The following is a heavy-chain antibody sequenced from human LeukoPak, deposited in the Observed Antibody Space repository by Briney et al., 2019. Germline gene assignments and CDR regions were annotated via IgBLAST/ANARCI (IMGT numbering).Heavy chain of an antibody. D-gene: IGHD3-3*01. CDR3: ARSYDFWSGYSGYFDY. Sequence: PSETLSLTCTVSGGSISSYYWSWIRQPAGKGLEWIGRIYTSGSTNYNPSLKSRVTMSVDTSKNQFSLKLSSVTAADTAVYYCARSYDFWSGYSGYFDYWGQGTLVTVSS. J-gene: IGHJ4*02. CDR1: GGSISSYY. V-gene: IGHV4-4*07. CDR2: IYTSGST.